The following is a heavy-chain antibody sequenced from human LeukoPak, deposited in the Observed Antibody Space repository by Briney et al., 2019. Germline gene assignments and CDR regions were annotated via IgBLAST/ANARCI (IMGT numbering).Heavy chain of an antibody. D-gene: IGHD1-14*01. J-gene: IGHJ4*02. Sequence: GGSLRLSCAASGFTFSSYWMHWVRQVPGKGLVWVARINPGGSSITYADSMKGRFTISRDNAKNTLYLQMDSLRAEDTGVYYCARSNQADDYWGQGTLVTVSS. V-gene: IGHV3-74*01. CDR1: GFTFSSYW. CDR3: ARSNQADDY. CDR2: INPGGSSI.